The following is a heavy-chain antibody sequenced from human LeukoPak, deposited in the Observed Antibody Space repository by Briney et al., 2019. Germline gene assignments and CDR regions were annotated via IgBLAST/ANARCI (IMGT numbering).Heavy chain of an antibody. V-gene: IGHV3-30*18. CDR3: AKLGSGWYPYHAGVLSPNDDAFDI. CDR1: GFTFSNYG. J-gene: IGHJ3*02. D-gene: IGHD6-19*01. CDR2: ISYDGSNK. Sequence: PGRSLRLSCAASGFTFSNYGMHWVRQAPGKGLEWVAVISYDGSNKYYADSVKGRFTISRDNSKNTLYLQMNSLRAEDTAVYYCAKLGSGWYPYHAGVLSPNDDAFDIWGQGTMVTVSS.